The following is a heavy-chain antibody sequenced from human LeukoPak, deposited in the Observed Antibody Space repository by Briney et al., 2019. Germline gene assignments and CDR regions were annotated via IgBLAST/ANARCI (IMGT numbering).Heavy chain of an antibody. V-gene: IGHV4-59*08. Sequence: SETLSLTCTVSGGSISSYYWTWIRQPPGKGLEWIGYIYYNGTTNYNPSLKSRVTISVDTSKKQFSLKLSSVTAADTAVYYCARQSRGIAVAGLDYWGQGTLVTVSS. CDR3: ARQSRGIAVAGLDY. D-gene: IGHD6-19*01. J-gene: IGHJ4*02. CDR1: GGSISSYY. CDR2: IYYNGTT.